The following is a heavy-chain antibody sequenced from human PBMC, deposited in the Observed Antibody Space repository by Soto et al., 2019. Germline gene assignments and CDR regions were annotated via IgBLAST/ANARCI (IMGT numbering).Heavy chain of an antibody. J-gene: IGHJ6*02. V-gene: IGHV3-30*18. CDR1: GFTFCGYG. D-gene: IGHD6-6*01. CDR2: ISYDGSNK. CDR3: AKDLVGFLSSSIAAQSTSFYYYGMDV. Sequence: GGSLRLSGAASGFTFCGYGMHWVRQAPGKGLEWVAVISYDGSNKYYADSVKGRFTISRDNSKNTLYLQMNSLRAEDTAVYYCAKDLVGFLSSSIAAQSTSFYYYGMDVWGQGTTVTVSS.